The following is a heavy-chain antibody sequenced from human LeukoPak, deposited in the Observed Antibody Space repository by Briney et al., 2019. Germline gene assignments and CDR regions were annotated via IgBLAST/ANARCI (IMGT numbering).Heavy chain of an antibody. J-gene: IGHJ4*02. D-gene: IGHD6-19*01. V-gene: IGHV3-74*01. CDR3: ARATTPALVVAGNY. CDR1: GFTFSKYW. CDR2: IHSDGSTT. Sequence: GRSLRLSCAASGFTFSKYWMHWVRQAPGKGLVWVSRIHSDGSTTIYADSVKGRFTISRDNAKNTLYLQMDSLRAGDTAIYYCARATTPALVVAGNYWGQGTLVTVSS.